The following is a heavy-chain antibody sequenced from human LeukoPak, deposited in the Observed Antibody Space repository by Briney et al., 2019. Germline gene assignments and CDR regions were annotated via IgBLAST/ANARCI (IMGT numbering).Heavy chain of an antibody. J-gene: IGHJ4*02. CDR3: AREIPRPPFNSYAPGYFDY. V-gene: IGHV3-30-3*01. CDR2: ISYDGSNK. D-gene: IGHD5-18*01. Sequence: PGGSLRLSCAASGFTFSSYAMHWVRQAPGKGLEWVAVISYDGSNKYYADSVKGRFTISRDNSKNTLYLQMNSLRAEDTAVYYCAREIPRPPFNSYAPGYFDYWGQGTLVTVSS. CDR1: GFTFSSYA.